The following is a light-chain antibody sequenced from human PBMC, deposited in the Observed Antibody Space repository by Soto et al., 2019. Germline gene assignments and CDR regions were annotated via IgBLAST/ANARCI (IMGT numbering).Light chain of an antibody. V-gene: IGLV7-43*01. Sequence: QAVVTQEPSLTVSPGETVTLTCTSSTGAITSDNHPNWFQQKPGQAPRARIYSTNIKQFWTPARFSASLLGDKAALTLSGAQPEDEADYYCLRFYSGVQVFGGGTKLTVL. J-gene: IGLJ2*01. CDR3: LRFYSGVQV. CDR2: STN. CDR1: TGAITSDNH.